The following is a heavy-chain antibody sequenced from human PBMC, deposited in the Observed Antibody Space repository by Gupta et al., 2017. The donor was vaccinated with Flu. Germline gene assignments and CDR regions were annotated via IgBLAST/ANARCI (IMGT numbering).Heavy chain of an antibody. V-gene: IGHV3-21*01. J-gene: IGHJ4*02. D-gene: IGHD6-19*01. CDR1: GFTFSSYS. CDR3: ASGYSIAVAGIGY. CDR2: ISSSSSYI. Sequence: EVQLVESGGGLVKPGGSLRLSCAASGFTFSSYSMNWVRQAPGKGLEWVSSISSSSSYIYYADSVKGRFTISRDNAKNSLYLQMNSLRAEDTAVYYCASGYSIAVAGIGYWGQGTLVTVSS.